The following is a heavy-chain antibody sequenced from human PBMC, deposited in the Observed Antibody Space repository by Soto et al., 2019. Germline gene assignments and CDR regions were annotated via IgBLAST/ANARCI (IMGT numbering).Heavy chain of an antibody. CDR2: ISGSGGST. CDR3: AKGEQQLAYYYYGMDV. V-gene: IGHV3-23*01. CDR1: GFTFSSYA. J-gene: IGHJ6*02. D-gene: IGHD6-13*01. Sequence: GGSLRLSCAASGFTFSSYAMSWVRQAPGKGLEWVSAISGSGGSTYYADSVKGRFTISRDNSKNTLYLQMNSLRAEDTAVYYCAKGEQQLAYYYYGMDVWGQGTTVTVSS.